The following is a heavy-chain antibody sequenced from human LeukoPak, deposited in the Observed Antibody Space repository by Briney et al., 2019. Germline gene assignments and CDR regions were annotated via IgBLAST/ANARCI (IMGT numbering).Heavy chain of an antibody. Sequence: PGGSLRLSCAASGFTFSSYGMHWVRQAAGKGLEWVAFIRYEGSNKYYADTVKGGFTISRDNSKTPLYLQMNRLRAEDTAVYYCATDYCGGDCYSYYFDYWGQGTLVTVSS. V-gene: IGHV3-30*02. CDR2: IRYEGSNK. CDR1: GFTFSSYG. CDR3: ATDYCGGDCYSYYFDY. D-gene: IGHD2-21*01. J-gene: IGHJ4*02.